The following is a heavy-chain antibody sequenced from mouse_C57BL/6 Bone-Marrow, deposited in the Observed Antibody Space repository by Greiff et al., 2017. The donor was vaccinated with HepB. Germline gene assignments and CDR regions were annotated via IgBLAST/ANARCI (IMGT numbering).Heavy chain of an antibody. CDR2: IDPENGDT. CDR1: GFNIKDDY. Sequence: EVQLQQSGAELVRPGASVKLSCTASGFNIKDDYMHWVKQRPEQGLEWIGWIDPENGDTEYASKFQGKATITADTSSNTAYLQLSSLTSEDTADYYCTTDGSDWYFDVWGTGTTVTVSS. D-gene: IGHD1-1*01. CDR3: TTDGSDWYFDV. J-gene: IGHJ1*03. V-gene: IGHV14-4*01.